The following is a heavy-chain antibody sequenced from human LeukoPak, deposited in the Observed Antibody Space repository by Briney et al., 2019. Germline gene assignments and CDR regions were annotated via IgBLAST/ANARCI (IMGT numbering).Heavy chain of an antibody. Sequence: GGSLRLSCAASGFTFSRYGMHWVRQASGKGLEWVALISYDGSNKYYADSAKGRFTISRDNSKNTLYLQMNSLRPEDTAVYYCAKGDPYGSGSYPVDYWGQGTLVTVSS. D-gene: IGHD3-10*01. V-gene: IGHV3-30*18. CDR1: GFTFSRYG. CDR2: ISYDGSNK. CDR3: AKGDPYGSGSYPVDY. J-gene: IGHJ4*02.